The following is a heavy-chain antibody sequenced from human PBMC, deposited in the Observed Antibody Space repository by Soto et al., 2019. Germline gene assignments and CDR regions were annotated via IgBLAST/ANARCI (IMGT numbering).Heavy chain of an antibody. D-gene: IGHD3-10*01. CDR3: ARVMVLYYGMDV. CDR2: IYHSGST. V-gene: IGHV4-30-2*01. J-gene: IGHJ6*02. Sequence: SQTLSLTCAVAGGSISRGSYSWIWKRQPPGKGLEWIGYIYHSGSTYYNPSLKSRVTISVDRSKNQFSLKLSSVTAADTAVYYCARVMVLYYGMDVWGQGTTVTVSS. CDR1: GGSISRGSYS.